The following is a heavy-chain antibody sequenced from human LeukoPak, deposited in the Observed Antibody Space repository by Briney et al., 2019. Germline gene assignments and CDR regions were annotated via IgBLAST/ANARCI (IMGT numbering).Heavy chain of an antibody. J-gene: IGHJ3*02. CDR1: GFAFSTSW. CDR3: ARASSKQLAGYLPDGFDI. V-gene: IGHV3-21*01. Sequence: GGSLRLSCAASGFAFSTSWMHWVRQVPGKGLEWVSSISSSGTYVYYADSVKGRFTISRDNAKNSLSLQMNSLRADDAAVYYCARASSKQLAGYLPDGFDIWGQGTMVTVSS. D-gene: IGHD3-9*01. CDR2: ISSSGTYV.